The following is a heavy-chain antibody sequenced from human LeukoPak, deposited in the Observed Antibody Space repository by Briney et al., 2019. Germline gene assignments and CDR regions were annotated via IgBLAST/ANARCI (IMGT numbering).Heavy chain of an antibody. CDR2: ISGSGGST. CDR1: GFTFSSYA. V-gene: IGHV3-23*01. J-gene: IGHJ4*02. D-gene: IGHD3-22*01. Sequence: GGSLRLSCAASGFTFSSYAMSWVRQAPGKGLEWVSAISGSGGSTYYADSVKGRFTISRDNSKNTLYLQMNSLRAEDTAVYYCARDVVGYDSSGYYYSGFDYWGQGTLVTVSS. CDR3: ARDVVGYDSSGYYYSGFDY.